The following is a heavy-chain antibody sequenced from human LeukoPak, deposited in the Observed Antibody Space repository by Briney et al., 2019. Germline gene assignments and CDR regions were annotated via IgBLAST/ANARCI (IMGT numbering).Heavy chain of an antibody. J-gene: IGHJ4*02. CDR1: GGSISSYY. Sequence: SETLSLTCTVSGGSISSYYWSWIRQPPGKGLERIGYIYYSGSTNYNPSLKSRVTISVDTSKNQFSLKLSSVTAADTAVYYCARAQRYVSAFDYWGQGTLVTVSS. CDR3: ARAQRYVSAFDY. D-gene: IGHD5-12*01. V-gene: IGHV4-59*01. CDR2: IYYSGST.